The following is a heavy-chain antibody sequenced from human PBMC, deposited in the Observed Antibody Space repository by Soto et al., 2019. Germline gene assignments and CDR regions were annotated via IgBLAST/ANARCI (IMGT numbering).Heavy chain of an antibody. CDR2: INPNSGGT. D-gene: IGHD3-16*01. CDR1: GYTFTGYY. CDR3: ARVGGFVDNYYYGMDV. J-gene: IGHJ6*02. V-gene: IGHV1-2*04. Sequence: ASVKVSCKASGYTFTGYYMHWVRQAPGQGLEWMGWINPNSGGTNYAQKFQGWVTMTRDTSISTAYMERSRLGADDTAVYYCARVGGFVDNYYYGMDVWGQGTTVTVSS.